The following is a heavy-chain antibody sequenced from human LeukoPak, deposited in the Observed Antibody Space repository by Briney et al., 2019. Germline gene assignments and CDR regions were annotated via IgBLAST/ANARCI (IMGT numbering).Heavy chain of an antibody. CDR2: IYYSGST. Sequence: SQTLTLTCNVSGDSISSGGYYWSWIRQHPGQGLEWIGYIYYSGSTYYNPSLNSRVTISIDTSKSQFSLKLSSVTAAGTAVYYCARGEYCSSTSCYAQAGWFDPWGQGTLVTVSS. V-gene: IGHV4-31*03. D-gene: IGHD2-2*01. CDR1: GDSISSGGYY. CDR3: ARGEYCSSTSCYAQAGWFDP. J-gene: IGHJ5*02.